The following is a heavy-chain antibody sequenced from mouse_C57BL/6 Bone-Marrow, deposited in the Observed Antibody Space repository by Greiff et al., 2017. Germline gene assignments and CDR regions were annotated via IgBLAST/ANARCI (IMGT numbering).Heavy chain of an antibody. Sequence: EVQLQQSGGGLVQPGGSLSLSCAASGFTFTDYYMSWVRQPPGKALEWLGFIRNKANGYTTEYSASVKGRFTISRDNSQSILYLQMNALRAEDSATYYCARSYRDYAFDYWGQGTTLTVSS. J-gene: IGHJ2*01. CDR3: ARSYRDYAFDY. D-gene: IGHD2-4*01. CDR1: GFTFTDYY. CDR2: IRNKANGYTT. V-gene: IGHV7-3*01.